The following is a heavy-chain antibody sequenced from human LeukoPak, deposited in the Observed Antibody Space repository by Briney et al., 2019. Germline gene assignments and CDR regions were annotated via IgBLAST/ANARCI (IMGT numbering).Heavy chain of an antibody. CDR3: ARDESLVRGAAFDY. D-gene: IGHD3-10*01. Sequence: PGGSLRLSCAASGFTFSTFAMHWVRQAPGKGLEWVAVIWSDGSNQYYADSVKGRFTISRDNAKNSLYLQMNSLRAEDTAVYYCARDESLVRGAAFDYWGQGTLVTVSS. J-gene: IGHJ4*02. CDR1: GFTFSTFA. V-gene: IGHV3-33*01. CDR2: IWSDGSNQ.